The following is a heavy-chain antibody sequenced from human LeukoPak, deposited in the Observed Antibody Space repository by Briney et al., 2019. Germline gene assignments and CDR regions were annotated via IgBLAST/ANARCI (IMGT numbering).Heavy chain of an antibody. CDR1: GYTFTSYG. D-gene: IGHD3-22*01. Sequence: GASVKVSCKASGYTFTSYGISWVRQAPGQGLEWMGWINPNSGGTNYAQKFQGRVTMTRDTSISTAYMELSRLRSDDTAVYYCAALWGGYYDSSGYPTQFDDAFDIWGQGTMVTVSS. V-gene: IGHV1-2*02. J-gene: IGHJ3*02. CDR2: INPNSGGT. CDR3: AALWGGYYDSSGYPTQFDDAFDI.